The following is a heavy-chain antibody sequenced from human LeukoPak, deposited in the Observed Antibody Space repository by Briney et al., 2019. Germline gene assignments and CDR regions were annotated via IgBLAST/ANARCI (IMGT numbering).Heavy chain of an antibody. D-gene: IGHD2-8*01. J-gene: IGHJ4*02. CDR3: AKDAPTKDYFDY. Sequence: GGSLRLSCGASGFTFDDYGMHWVRQAPGKGLEWISLITWDGCATYYADSVRGRFTISRDNSKNFLYLQLNSLRVEDTALYYCAKDAPTKDYFDYWGQGTLVTVSS. CDR2: ITWDGCAT. V-gene: IGHV3-43D*03. CDR1: GFTFDDYG.